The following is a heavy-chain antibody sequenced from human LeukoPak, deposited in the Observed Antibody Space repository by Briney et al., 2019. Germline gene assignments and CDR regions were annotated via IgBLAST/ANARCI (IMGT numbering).Heavy chain of an antibody. D-gene: IGHD1-20*01. J-gene: IGHJ5*02. CDR1: GYTFTGYY. V-gene: IGHV1-2*02. Sequence: GASVKVSCKASGYTFTGYYMHWVRQAPGQGLEWMGWINPNSGGTNYAQKFQGRVTMTRDTSISTAYMELSRLRSDDTAVYYCARAGGITGENWFDPWGQGTLVTVSS. CDR2: INPNSGGT. CDR3: ARAGGITGENWFDP.